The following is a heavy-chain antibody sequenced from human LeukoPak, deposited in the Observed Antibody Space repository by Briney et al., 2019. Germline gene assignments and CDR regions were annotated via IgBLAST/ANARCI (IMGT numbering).Heavy chain of an antibody. J-gene: IGHJ6*03. CDR1: GRSISSSSYY. CDR3: ARLYSGSHWALAPHMDV. Sequence: PSETLSLICTVSGRSISSSSYYWGWIRQPPGKGLEWIGSIYYSGSTYYNPSLKSRVTISVDPYQNQFSLKLTSVSAPDRAFFYRARLYSGSHWALAPHMDVGGKGTTVTVSS. D-gene: IGHD1-26*01. CDR2: IYYSGST. V-gene: IGHV4-39*01.